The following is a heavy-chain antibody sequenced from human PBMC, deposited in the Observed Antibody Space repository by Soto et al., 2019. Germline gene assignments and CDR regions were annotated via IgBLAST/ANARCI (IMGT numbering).Heavy chain of an antibody. CDR1: GFTFSSCA. CDR2: IIGSGGST. CDR3: GKGRSYYYYYGVDV. D-gene: IGHD1-26*01. Sequence: GGSLRLSCAASGFTFSSCAMGWVRQAPGKGLEWVSDIIGSGGSTYYADAVKGRFTISRDNSKSTLYLQMNSLRAEDTAVYYCGKGRSYYYYYGVDVWGQGTTVTVSS. J-gene: IGHJ6*02. V-gene: IGHV3-23*01.